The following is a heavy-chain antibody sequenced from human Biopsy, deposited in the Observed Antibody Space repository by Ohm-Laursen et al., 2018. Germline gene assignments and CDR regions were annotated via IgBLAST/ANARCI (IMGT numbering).Heavy chain of an antibody. CDR1: GFTFSSYA. D-gene: IGHD3-22*01. CDR3: AKDQGYYYDRSVYYYFDY. J-gene: IGHJ4*02. CDR2: ITSSGDTT. Sequence: LSLTCAASGFTFSSYAMSWVRQAPGKGLEWVSAITSSGDTTYYSDSVKGRFTISRDSSKNTLHLQMNSLRAEDTAVYYCAKDQGYYYDRSVYYYFDYWGQGTLVAVSS. V-gene: IGHV3-23*01.